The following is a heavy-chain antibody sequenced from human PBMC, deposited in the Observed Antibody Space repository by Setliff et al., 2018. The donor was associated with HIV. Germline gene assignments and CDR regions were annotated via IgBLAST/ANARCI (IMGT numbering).Heavy chain of an antibody. J-gene: IGHJ4*02. Sequence: GGSLRLSCVGSGFNIEEYAMAWVRQVPGKGLEWVSSVSWNSVKIDYADSVKGRFTISRDNSKNTLYLQMNSLRVEDTAVYYCARETMYDSRGYLSHYFDYWGQGTPVTVSS. CDR1: GFNIEEYA. V-gene: IGHV3-9*01. D-gene: IGHD3-22*01. CDR3: ARETMYDSRGYLSHYFDY. CDR2: VSWNSVKI.